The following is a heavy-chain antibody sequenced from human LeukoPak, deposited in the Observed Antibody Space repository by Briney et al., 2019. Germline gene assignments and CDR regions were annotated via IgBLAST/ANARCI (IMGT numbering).Heavy chain of an antibody. D-gene: IGHD6-6*01. Sequence: GGSLRLSCAVSGFTFRNYWMIWVRQAPGKGLEWVANINEDGSKKYYVGSVEGRFTISRDDAKNSLCLQMNSLRDEDTGVYYCATSTYSSSPSWGQGTLVSVSS. CDR2: INEDGSKK. CDR3: ATSTYSSSPS. J-gene: IGHJ5*02. V-gene: IGHV3-7*01. CDR1: GFTFRNYW.